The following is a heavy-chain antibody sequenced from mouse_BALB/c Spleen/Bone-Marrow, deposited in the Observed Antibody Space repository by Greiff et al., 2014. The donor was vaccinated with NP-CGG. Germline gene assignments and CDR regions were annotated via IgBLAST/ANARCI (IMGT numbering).Heavy chain of an antibody. Sequence: EVQRVESGGGLVKLGGSLKLSCAASGFTFSSYYMSWVRQTPEKRLELVAAINSNGGSTYYPDTVKGRLTISRDNAKNTLYLQMSSLKSEDTALYYCARHGSSYAMDYWGQGTSVTVSS. CDR1: GFTFSSYY. J-gene: IGHJ4*01. CDR3: ARHGSSYAMDY. V-gene: IGHV5-6-2*01. CDR2: INSNGGST. D-gene: IGHD1-1*01.